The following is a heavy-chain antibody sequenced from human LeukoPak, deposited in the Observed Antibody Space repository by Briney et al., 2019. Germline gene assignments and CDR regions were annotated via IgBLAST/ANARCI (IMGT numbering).Heavy chain of an antibody. CDR3: ARDKSSTWYFFDY. Sequence: GGSLRLSCTASAFSFSNYGMHWVRQAPGKGLEWVAVIWSDGNNKYYADSVKGRFTISRDNSENTVYVEMNSQRAEVTAVYYCARDKSSTWYFFDYWGQGTLVTVSS. V-gene: IGHV3-33*01. D-gene: IGHD6-13*01. CDR2: IWSDGNNK. J-gene: IGHJ4*02. CDR1: AFSFSNYG.